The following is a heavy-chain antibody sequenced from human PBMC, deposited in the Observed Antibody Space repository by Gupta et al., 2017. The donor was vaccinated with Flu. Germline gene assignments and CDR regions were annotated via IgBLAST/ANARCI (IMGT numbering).Heavy chain of an antibody. Sequence: GGTNYAQKFQGRVTMTRDTSITTVYMELSRLRSDDTAVYYCASISGSYRNDYWGQGTLVTVSS. CDR2: GGT. CDR3: ASISGSYRNDY. D-gene: IGHD1-26*01. V-gene: IGHV1-2*02. J-gene: IGHJ4*02.